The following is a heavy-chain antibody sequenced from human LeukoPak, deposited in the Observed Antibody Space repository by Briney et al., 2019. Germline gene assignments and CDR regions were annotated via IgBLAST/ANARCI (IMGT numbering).Heavy chain of an antibody. V-gene: IGHV3-23*01. J-gene: IGHJ4*02. CDR3: AKDSRAYCGGDCYSLPHY. CDR1: GFTPTSYT. Sequence: GGSLRLSCAASGFTPTSYTTSWGRPAPGKGLEWGSAISGSGGSTYYADSVKGRFTNSRDNSKNTLYLQMNSLRAEDTAVYYCAKDSRAYCGGDCYSLPHYWGQGTLVTVSS. D-gene: IGHD2-21*02. CDR2: ISGSGGST.